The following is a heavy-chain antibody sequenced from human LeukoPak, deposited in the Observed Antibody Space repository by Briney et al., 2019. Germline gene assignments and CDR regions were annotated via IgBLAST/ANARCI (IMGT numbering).Heavy chain of an antibody. CDR1: GGSTSSSSYY. Sequence: ASETLSLTCTVSGGSTSSSSYYWGWIRQPPGKGLEWIGSIYYSGSTYYNPSLKSRVTISVDTSKNQFSLKLNSVTAADTAVYYCARQGTAAPWDYWGQGTLVTVSS. CDR3: ARQGTAAPWDY. J-gene: IGHJ4*02. V-gene: IGHV4-39*01. D-gene: IGHD2-2*01. CDR2: IYYSGST.